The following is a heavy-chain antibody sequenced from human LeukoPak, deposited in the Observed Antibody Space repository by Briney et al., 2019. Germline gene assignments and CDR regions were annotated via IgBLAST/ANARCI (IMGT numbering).Heavy chain of an antibody. Sequence: GGSLRLSCAASAFTFSSSGIHSGRQDPGKGLEWVASIRYGGSNKYYADSVKGRFTISRDNSKNTLYLQMNSLRAEDTAVYYCAKDSYYGRLGELSLYYFDYWGQGTLVTVSS. J-gene: IGHJ4*02. CDR3: AKDSYYGRLGELSLYYFDY. V-gene: IGHV3-30*02. CDR2: IRYGGSNK. CDR1: AFTFSSSG. D-gene: IGHD3-16*02.